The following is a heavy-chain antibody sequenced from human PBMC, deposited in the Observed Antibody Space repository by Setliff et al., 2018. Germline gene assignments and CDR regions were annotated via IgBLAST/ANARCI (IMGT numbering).Heavy chain of an antibody. CDR1: GDSFSDYY. V-gene: IGHV4-34*01. D-gene: IGHD3-10*01. J-gene: IGHJ6*03. Sequence: SETLSLTCAVYGDSFSDYYWSWIRQPPGKGLEWIGESNHSGSTSYNPSLKSRLTMSVDTSKNQFSLNLSSVTAADTAVYYCARDNRARHYMDVWGKGTTVTVSS. CDR2: SNHSGST. CDR3: ARDNRARHYMDV.